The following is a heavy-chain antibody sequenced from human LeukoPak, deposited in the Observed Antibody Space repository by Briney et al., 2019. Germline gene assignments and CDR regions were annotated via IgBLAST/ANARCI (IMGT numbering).Heavy chain of an antibody. CDR2: IYYSGST. D-gene: IGHD6-19*01. Sequence: PSETLSFTCTVSGGSINSSSYYWGWIRQPPGKGLEWIGSIYYSGSTYYNPSLKSRVTISVDTSKNQFSLKLSSVTAADTAVFYYARHQLYSSGWYRPANYFDYWGQGTLVTVSS. CDR1: GGSINSSSYY. J-gene: IGHJ4*02. V-gene: IGHV4-39*01. CDR3: ARHQLYSSGWYRPANYFDY.